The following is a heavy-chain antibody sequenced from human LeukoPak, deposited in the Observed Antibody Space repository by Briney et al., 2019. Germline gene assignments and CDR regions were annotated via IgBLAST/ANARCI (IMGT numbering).Heavy chain of an antibody. J-gene: IGHJ4*02. CDR1: GGSVSSGSYY. D-gene: IGHD3-3*01. V-gene: IGHV4-61*01. Sequence: SETLSLTCTVSGGSVSSGSYYWSWIRQPPGKGLEWIGYIHYSGSTNYNPSLKSRVTISVDTSKNQFSLKLSSVTAADTAVYYCARSYDFWSGSPGGYFDYWGQGTLVTVSS. CDR3: ARSYDFWSGSPGGYFDY. CDR2: IHYSGST.